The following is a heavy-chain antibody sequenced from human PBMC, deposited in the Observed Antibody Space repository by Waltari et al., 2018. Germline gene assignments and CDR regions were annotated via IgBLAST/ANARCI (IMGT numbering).Heavy chain of an antibody. CDR2: IYHSGST. V-gene: IGHV4-38-2*01. CDR3: ARMIIAADAFNWFDP. D-gene: IGHD6-6*01. CDR1: GFTFSSYW. Sequence: VQLVESGGGLVQPGGSLRLSCAASGFTFSSYWMSWVRQAPGKGLEWIGSIYHSGSTYYNPSLKSRVTISVDTSKNQFSLKLSSVTAADTAVYYCARMIIAADAFNWFDPWGQGTLVTVSS. J-gene: IGHJ5*02.